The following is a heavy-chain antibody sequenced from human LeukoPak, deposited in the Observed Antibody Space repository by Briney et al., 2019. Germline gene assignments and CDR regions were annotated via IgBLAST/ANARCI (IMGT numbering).Heavy chain of an antibody. CDR2: IYTSGST. V-gene: IGHV4-4*07. J-gene: IGHJ4*02. CDR1: GGSISSYY. Sequence: SETLSLTCTVSGGSISSYYWSWIRQPAGKGLEWIGRIYTSGSTNYNPSLKSRVTMSVDTSKNQFSLKLSSVTAADTAVYYCARRGGIAAAGTYDYWGQGTLVTVSS. D-gene: IGHD6-13*01. CDR3: ARRGGIAAAGTYDY.